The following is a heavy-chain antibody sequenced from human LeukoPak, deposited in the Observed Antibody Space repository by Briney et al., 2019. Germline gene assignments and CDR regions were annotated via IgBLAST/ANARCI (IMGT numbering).Heavy chain of an antibody. D-gene: IGHD3-10*01. CDR2: ISWNSGSI. V-gene: IGHV3-9*01. CDR3: ARASTLWFGELSFDY. CDR1: GFTFDDYA. Sequence: PGRSLRLSCAASGFTFDDYAMHWVRQAPGKGLEWVSGISWNSGSIGYADSVKGRFTISRDNAKNSPYLQMNSLRAEDTAVYYCARASTLWFGELSFDYWGQGTLVTVSS. J-gene: IGHJ4*02.